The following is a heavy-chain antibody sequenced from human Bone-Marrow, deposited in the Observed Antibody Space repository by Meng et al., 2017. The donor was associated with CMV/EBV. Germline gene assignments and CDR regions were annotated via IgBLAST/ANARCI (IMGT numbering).Heavy chain of an antibody. CDR1: GGTFSSFT. D-gene: IGHD3-22*01. J-gene: IGHJ4*02. Sequence: QVVESGAGVKKPWFSGRATRTASGGTFSSFTISWGRQAPGQGVAWMGRIIPILGIANYEQKFQGRVTITADKSTSTAYMELSSLRSEDTAVYYCAREDSSGYSYYFDYWGQGTLVTVSS. CDR2: IIPILGIA. CDR3: AREDSSGYSYYFDY. V-gene: IGHV1-69*08.